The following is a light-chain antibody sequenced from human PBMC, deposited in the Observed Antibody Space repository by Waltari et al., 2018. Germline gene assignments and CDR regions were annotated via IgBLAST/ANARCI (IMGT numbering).Light chain of an antibody. CDR1: QSLLHSNGYNY. J-gene: IGKJ5*01. CDR2: LGS. V-gene: IGKV2-28*01. Sequence: DIVMTQSPLSLPVTPGEPASISCRSSQSLLHSNGYNYLDWYLQKPGQSPQLLIYLGSKQASGVPDRFSGSGSGTDFTLKISRVEAEDVGVYYCMQALQTPTFGQGTRLEIK. CDR3: MQALQTPT.